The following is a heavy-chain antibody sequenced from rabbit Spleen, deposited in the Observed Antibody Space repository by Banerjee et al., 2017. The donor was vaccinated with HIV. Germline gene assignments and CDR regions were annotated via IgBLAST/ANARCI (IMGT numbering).Heavy chain of an antibody. J-gene: IGHJ6*01. D-gene: IGHD8-1*01. CDR3: ARDSGSSFSTCGMDL. CDR1: GVSFTSNYY. V-gene: IGHV1S40*01. CDR2: IDSGSSGFT. Sequence: QSLEESGGDLVKPGASLTLTCTASGVSFTSNYYICWVRQAPGKGLEWIACIDSGSSGFTYFASWAKGRFTISKTSSTTVTLQMTSLTAADTATYFCARDSGSSFSTCGMDLWGPGTLVTVS.